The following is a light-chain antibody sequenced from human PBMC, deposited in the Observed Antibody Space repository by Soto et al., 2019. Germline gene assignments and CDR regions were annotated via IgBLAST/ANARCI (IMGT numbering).Light chain of an antibody. CDR2: AAS. CDR1: QTIINY. V-gene: IGKV1-39*01. Sequence: DIQMTQSPSSLSASVGDRLTITCRASQTIINYLNWYQQKPGKAPKLLIYAASTLQSGVPSRVSGSGSGTDFTLSIGSLQPEDFATYYCQQSYSTPRTFGQGTKVDI. J-gene: IGKJ1*01. CDR3: QQSYSTPRT.